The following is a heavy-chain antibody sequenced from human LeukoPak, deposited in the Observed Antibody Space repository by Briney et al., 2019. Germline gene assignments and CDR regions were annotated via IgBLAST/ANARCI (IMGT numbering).Heavy chain of an antibody. J-gene: IGHJ5*02. V-gene: IGHV4-4*07. CDR3: ARDPIVGATLGLFDP. CDR2: IYTSGST. D-gene: IGHD1-26*01. Sequence: KPSETLSLTCTVSGGSISSYYWSWLRQPARKGLEWIGCIYTSGSTNYNPSLKSRITMSVDTSKNPFSLKPSSVTAADTAVYYCARDPIVGATLGLFDPWGQGTLVTVSS. CDR1: GGSISSYY.